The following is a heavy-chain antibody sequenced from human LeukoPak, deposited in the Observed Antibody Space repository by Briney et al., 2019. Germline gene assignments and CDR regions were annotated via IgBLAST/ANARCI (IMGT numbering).Heavy chain of an antibody. J-gene: IGHJ4*02. CDR1: GFTFSSYE. CDR3: ARDGLRRPPTPYCGGDCPLDY. CDR2: ISSSGSTI. D-gene: IGHD2-21*02. Sequence: EGSLRLSCAASGFTFSSYEMNWVRQAPGKGLEWVSYISSSGSTIYYADSVKGRFTISRDNAKNSLYLQMNSLRVEDTAMYYCARDGLRRPPTPYCGGDCPLDYWGQGTLVSVSS. V-gene: IGHV3-48*03.